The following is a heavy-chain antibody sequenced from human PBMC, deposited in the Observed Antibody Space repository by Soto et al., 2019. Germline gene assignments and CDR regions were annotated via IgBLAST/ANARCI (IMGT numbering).Heavy chain of an antibody. CDR3: ARDTGAFDY. CDR1: GFTFSSYS. Sequence: GGSLRLSCAASGFTFSSYSMNWVRQAPGKGLEWVSYISSSSSTIYYADSVKGRFTISRDNAKNSLYLQMNSLRAEDTAVYYCARDTGAFDYWGQGTLVTVSS. CDR2: ISSSSSTI. D-gene: IGHD3-10*01. V-gene: IGHV3-48*01. J-gene: IGHJ4*02.